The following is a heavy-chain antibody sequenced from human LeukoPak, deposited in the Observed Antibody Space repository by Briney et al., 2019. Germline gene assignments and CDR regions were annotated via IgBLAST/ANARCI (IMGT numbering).Heavy chain of an antibody. CDR2: ISGSGGST. D-gene: IGHD2-21*02. Sequence: PGGSLRLYCAASGFTFSSYAMSWVRQAPGKGLEWVSAISGSGGSTYYADSVKGRFTISRDNSKNTLYLQMNSLRAEDTAVYYCAKVSAYCGGDCSYSPFDYWGQGTLVTVSS. CDR3: AKVSAYCGGDCSYSPFDY. J-gene: IGHJ4*02. CDR1: GFTFSSYA. V-gene: IGHV3-23*01.